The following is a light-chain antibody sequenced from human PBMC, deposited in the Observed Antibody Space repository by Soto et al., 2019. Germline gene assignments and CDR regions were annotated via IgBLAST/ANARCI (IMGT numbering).Light chain of an antibody. Sequence: EIVLTQSPGTLSLSPGERATLSCRASQSVSTNLVWYQQKPGQAPRLLIYGASTRATGVPGRFSGTESGTEFTLTISSLQSEDSAVYYCQQYNHWWTFGQGTKVDIK. V-gene: IGKV3-15*01. CDR1: QSVSTN. J-gene: IGKJ1*01. CDR2: GAS. CDR3: QQYNHWWT.